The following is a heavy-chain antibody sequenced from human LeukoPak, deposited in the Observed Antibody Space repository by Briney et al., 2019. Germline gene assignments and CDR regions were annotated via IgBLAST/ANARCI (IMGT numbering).Heavy chain of an antibody. CDR2: ISGSGGST. J-gene: IGHJ6*02. V-gene: IGHV3-23*01. Sequence: GGSLRLSCAASGFTFSSYAMSWVRQAPGKGLEWVSAISGSGGSTYYADSVKGRFTISRDNYKNTLYLQMNSMRAEDTAVYYCAKFRVRQLERRFGMDVWGQGTTVTVSS. CDR1: GFTFSSYA. CDR3: AKFRVRQLERRFGMDV. D-gene: IGHD1-1*01.